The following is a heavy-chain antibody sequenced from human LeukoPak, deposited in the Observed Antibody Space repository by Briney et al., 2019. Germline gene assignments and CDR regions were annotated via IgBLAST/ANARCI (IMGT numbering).Heavy chain of an antibody. CDR1: GFSLSTYS. D-gene: IGHD1-26*01. Sequence: GGSLRLSCVASGFSLSTYSMNWVRQAPGKGLEWISYISSRSSTIYYADSVKGRFTVSRDNARNSLSLQMNSLRVEDTAVYYCARDREWIVGATRFAFDIWGQGTTVTVSS. V-gene: IGHV3-48*04. J-gene: IGHJ3*02. CDR3: ARDREWIVGATRFAFDI. CDR2: ISSRSSTI.